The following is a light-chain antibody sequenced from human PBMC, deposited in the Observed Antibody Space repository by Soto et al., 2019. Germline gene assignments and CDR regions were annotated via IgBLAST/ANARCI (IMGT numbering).Light chain of an antibody. Sequence: EIVMTQSPATLSMSPGERATLSCRASQSVSSNLAWYQQKPGQAPRLLIYGASTRATGIPARFSGSGSGTEFTLTISSLQSEDFAVYYCQQYNNPYTFGPGTKVDIK. CDR1: QSVSSN. V-gene: IGKV3-15*01. J-gene: IGKJ3*01. CDR3: QQYNNPYT. CDR2: GAS.